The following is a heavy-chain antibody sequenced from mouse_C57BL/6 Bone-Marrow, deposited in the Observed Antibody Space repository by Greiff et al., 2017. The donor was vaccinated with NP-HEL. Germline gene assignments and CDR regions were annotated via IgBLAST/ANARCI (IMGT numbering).Heavy chain of an antibody. Sequence: QVQLQQPGAELVKPGASVKLSCKASGYTFTSYWMQRVKQRPGQGLEWIGEIDPSDSYTNYNQKFKGKATLTVDTSSSTAYMQLSSLTAEDSAVYYGARGRYSNYEAMDYWGQGTSVTVSS. D-gene: IGHD2-5*01. CDR2: IDPSDSYT. CDR3: ARGRYSNYEAMDY. CDR1: GYTFTSYW. J-gene: IGHJ4*01. V-gene: IGHV1-50*01.